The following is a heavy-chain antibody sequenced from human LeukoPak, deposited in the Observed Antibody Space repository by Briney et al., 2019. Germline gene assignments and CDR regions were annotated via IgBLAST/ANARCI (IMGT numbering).Heavy chain of an antibody. Sequence: PSETLSLTCTVSGGSISGNYWSWIRQPPGQGLEWIAYIHSSGYTNYNPSLKSRVTISEDTSNNQFSLKVTSVTAADTAMYYCTKRQGPTSGSYDYFDPWGQGALVTVSS. V-gene: IGHV4-4*09. CDR3: TKRQGPTSGSYDYFDP. CDR1: GGSISGNY. CDR2: IHSSGYT. J-gene: IGHJ5*02. D-gene: IGHD1-26*01.